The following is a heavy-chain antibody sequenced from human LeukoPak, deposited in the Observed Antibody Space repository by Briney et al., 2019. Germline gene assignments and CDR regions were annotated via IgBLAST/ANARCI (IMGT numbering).Heavy chain of an antibody. Sequence: SETLSLTCAVYGGSFSGYYWSWIRQPPGKGLEWIGEINHSGSTNYNPSLKSRVTISVDTSKNQFSLKLSSVTAADTAVYCCARGGLRDGYPFDYWGQGTLVTVSS. J-gene: IGHJ4*02. CDR1: GGSFSGYY. D-gene: IGHD5-24*01. CDR2: INHSGST. V-gene: IGHV4-34*01. CDR3: ARGGLRDGYPFDY.